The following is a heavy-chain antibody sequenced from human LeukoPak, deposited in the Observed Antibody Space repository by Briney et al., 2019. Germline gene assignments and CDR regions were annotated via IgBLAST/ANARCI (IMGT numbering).Heavy chain of an antibody. D-gene: IGHD3-10*01. V-gene: IGHV3-23*01. CDR3: AKDPSPYYYGSGSPGYFQH. CDR2: ISGSGGAT. CDR1: GFTFSSYA. Sequence: GGSLRLSCAASGFTFSSYAMTWVRQAPGKGLEWVSGISGSGGATYSADSVKGRFTISRDNPKNTLYLQMNSLRAEDTAVYYCAKDPSPYYYGSGSPGYFQHWGQGTLVTVSS. J-gene: IGHJ1*01.